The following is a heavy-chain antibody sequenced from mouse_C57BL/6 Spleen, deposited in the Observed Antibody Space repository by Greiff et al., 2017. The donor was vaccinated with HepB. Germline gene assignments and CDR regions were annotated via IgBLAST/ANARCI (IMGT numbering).Heavy chain of an antibody. J-gene: IGHJ4*01. CDR2: IWRGGST. CDR3: ASYGSGAMDY. V-gene: IGHV2-5*01. CDR1: GFSLTSYG. D-gene: IGHD1-1*01. Sequence: VQLQQSGPGLVQPSQSLSITCTVSGFSLTSYGVHWVRQSPGKGLEWLGVIWRGGSTDYNAAFMSRLRITKDNSKSQVFFKMNSLQADDTALYYCASYGSGAMDYWGQGTSVTVSS.